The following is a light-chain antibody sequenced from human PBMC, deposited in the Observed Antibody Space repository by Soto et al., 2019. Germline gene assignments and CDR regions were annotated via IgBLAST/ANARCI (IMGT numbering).Light chain of an antibody. V-gene: IGKV3-20*01. J-gene: IGKJ1*01. CDR3: QQSDDSPGT. CDR2: GAS. CDR1: QSISSSY. Sequence: IVLTQSTGTLSLSPGESATLSCRASQSISSSYLAWYQQKPGQAPRLLIYGASDRATAIPDRFSGSGSGTDFTLTISRLEPEDFAVYYCQQSDDSPGTFGQGTKVAIK.